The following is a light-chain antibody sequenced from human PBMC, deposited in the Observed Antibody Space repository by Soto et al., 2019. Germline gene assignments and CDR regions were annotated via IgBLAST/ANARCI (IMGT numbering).Light chain of an antibody. CDR1: SPNIGAGYD. CDR3: QSYDSSLSAP. CDR2: GNS. J-gene: IGLJ2*01. Sequence: QSVLTQPPSVSGAPGQRVTISCTGSSPNIGAGYDVHWYQQLPGTAPKLLIYGNSNRPSGVLDRFSGSKSGTSASLAITGLQAEDEADYYCQSYDSSLSAPFGGGTKVTVL. V-gene: IGLV1-40*01.